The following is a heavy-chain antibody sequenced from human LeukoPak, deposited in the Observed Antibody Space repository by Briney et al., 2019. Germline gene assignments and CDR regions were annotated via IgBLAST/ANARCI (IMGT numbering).Heavy chain of an antibody. CDR2: MNPNSGNT. J-gene: IGHJ5*02. Sequence: GASVKVSCKASGYTFTNYDVNWVRQATGQGLEWVGWMNPNSGNTGYAQNFQGRVTLTRNTSISTAYMYLSSLRSEDTAVYYCARGYSSGWYWFDPWGQGTLVTVSS. CDR1: GYTFTNYD. V-gene: IGHV1-8*03. CDR3: ARGYSSGWYWFDP. D-gene: IGHD6-19*01.